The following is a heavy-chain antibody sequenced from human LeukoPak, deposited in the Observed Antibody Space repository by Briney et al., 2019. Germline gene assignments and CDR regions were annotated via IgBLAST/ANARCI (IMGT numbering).Heavy chain of an antibody. J-gene: IGHJ6*03. CDR2: IYTSGST. D-gene: IGHD2-15*01. V-gene: IGHV4-4*07. Sequence: SETLSLTSTVSGGSISSYYWSWIRQPAGKGLEWIVRIYTSGSTNYNPSLKSRVTMSVDTSKNQFSLKLSSVTAADTAVYYCARVGRVVAAIYYYYYYMDVWGKGTTVTVSS. CDR3: ARVGRVVAAIYYYYYYMDV. CDR1: GGSISSYY.